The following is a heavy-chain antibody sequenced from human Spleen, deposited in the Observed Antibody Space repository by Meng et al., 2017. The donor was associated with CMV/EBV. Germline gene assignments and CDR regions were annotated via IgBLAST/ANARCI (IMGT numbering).Heavy chain of an antibody. CDR2: IYPGDSDT. CDR3: ATLHRGPVSWFDP. J-gene: IGHJ5*02. Sequence: GGSLRLSCKGSGYSFTSYWIGWVRQMPGKGLEWMGIIYPGDSDTRYSPSFQGQVTISADKSISTAYLQWSSLKASDTAMYYCATLHRGPVSWFDPWGQGTLVTVSS. D-gene: IGHD1-14*01. CDR1: GYSFTSYW. V-gene: IGHV5-51*01.